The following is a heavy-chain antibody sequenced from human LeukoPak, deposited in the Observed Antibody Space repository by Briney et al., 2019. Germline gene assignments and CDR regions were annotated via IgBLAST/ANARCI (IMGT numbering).Heavy chain of an antibody. J-gene: IGHJ1*01. CDR2: IKSDGKT. D-gene: IGHD3-22*01. CDR1: GFSFSSYW. V-gene: IGHV3-74*01. CDR3: ARAPSEIGGYYPEYFRH. Sequence: PGGSLRLPCAASGFSFSSYWMHWVRQAPGKGLVWVSRIKSDGKTNYADSVKGRFTISRDNAKNTVSLQMNSLRAEDTGVYYCARAPSEIGGYYPEYFRHWGQGTLVTVSS.